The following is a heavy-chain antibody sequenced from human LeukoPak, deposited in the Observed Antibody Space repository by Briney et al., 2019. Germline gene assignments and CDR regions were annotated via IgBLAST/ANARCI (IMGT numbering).Heavy chain of an antibody. CDR3: AKSGGSGYFYLFDY. J-gene: IGHJ4*02. V-gene: IGHV3-23*01. CDR1: GFTFSSYA. CDR2: VSDAGGSA. Sequence: GGSPRLSCAASGFTFSSYAMSWVRQAPGKGLEWVSAVSDAGGSAYYADSVRGQFIISRDNSKNTLYLQMNSLRAEDTAVYYCAKSGGSGYFYLFDYWGRGTLVTVSS. D-gene: IGHD3-10*01.